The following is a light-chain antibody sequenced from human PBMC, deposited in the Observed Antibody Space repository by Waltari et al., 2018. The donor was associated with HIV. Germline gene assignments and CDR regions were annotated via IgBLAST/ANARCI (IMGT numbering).Light chain of an antibody. CDR1: STDVGGYKL. J-gene: IGLJ3*02. CDR3: CSYAGDSTWV. V-gene: IGLV2-23*02. CDR2: DVI. Sequence: SALPQPASVSGSPGQSVTISCNGSSTDVGGYKLVSWYQQQPGKAPKVIIYDVIKRPAGISNRFSGSRSGNTASLTISGLQAEDEADYHCCSYAGDSTWVFGGGTKLTVL.